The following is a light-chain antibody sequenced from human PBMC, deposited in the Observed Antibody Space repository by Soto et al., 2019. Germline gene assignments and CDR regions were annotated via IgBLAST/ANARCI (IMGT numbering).Light chain of an antibody. J-gene: IGLJ2*01. CDR3: AAWDGSMSGPV. Sequence: QSVLTQPPSASGTPGQRVTISCSGSSSNIGSNPVHWYQQLPGTAPKQLIYSNDQRPSGVPDRFSGSKSGTSAALAISGRLSEDEADDYCAAWDGSMSGPVFGGGTKLTVL. CDR2: SND. CDR1: SSNIGSNP. V-gene: IGLV1-44*01.